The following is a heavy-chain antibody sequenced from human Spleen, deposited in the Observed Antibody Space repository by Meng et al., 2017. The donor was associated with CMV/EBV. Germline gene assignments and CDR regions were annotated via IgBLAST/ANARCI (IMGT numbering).Heavy chain of an antibody. J-gene: IGHJ6*02. CDR3: ARASGIAAAGPYYYYGMDV. Sequence: ASVKVSCKASGYTFTGYYIHWVRQAPGQGLEWMGWLNPNSGNTNFAQRFQGRVTMSRDTSINTAYMELSRLRSDDTAVYYCARASGIAAAGPYYYYGMDVWGQGTTVTVSS. D-gene: IGHD6-13*01. CDR1: GYTFTGYY. CDR2: LNPNSGNT. V-gene: IGHV1-2*02.